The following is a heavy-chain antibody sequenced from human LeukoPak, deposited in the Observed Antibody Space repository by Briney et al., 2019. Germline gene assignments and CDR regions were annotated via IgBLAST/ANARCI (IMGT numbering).Heavy chain of an antibody. Sequence: GGSLRLSCAASGFTFSSYAMRWVRQAPGKGLEWVSAISGSGGSTYYADSVKGRFTISRDNSKNTLYLQMNSLRAEDTAVYYCAKDPIWNDARPDFDYWGQGTLVTVSS. D-gene: IGHD1-1*01. CDR2: ISGSGGST. J-gene: IGHJ4*02. CDR1: GFTFSSYA. CDR3: AKDPIWNDARPDFDY. V-gene: IGHV3-23*01.